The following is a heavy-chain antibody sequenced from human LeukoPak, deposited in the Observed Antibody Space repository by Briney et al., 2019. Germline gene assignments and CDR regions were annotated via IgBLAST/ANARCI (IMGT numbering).Heavy chain of an antibody. D-gene: IGHD2-21*02. Sequence: SETLSLTCTVSGGSISSSSYYWGWIRQPPGKGLEWIGSIYYSGSSYYNPSLKSRVTISVDTSKNQFSLKLSSVTAADTAVYYCARAGGAYCGGNCSNDAFDIWGQGTMVTVSS. CDR1: GGSISSSSYY. V-gene: IGHV4-39*07. J-gene: IGHJ3*02. CDR3: ARAGGAYCGGNCSNDAFDI. CDR2: IYYSGSS.